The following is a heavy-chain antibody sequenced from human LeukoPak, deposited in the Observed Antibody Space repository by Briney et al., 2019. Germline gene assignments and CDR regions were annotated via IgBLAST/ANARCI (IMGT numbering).Heavy chain of an antibody. V-gene: IGHV4-34*01. CDR1: GGSFSSYY. CDR2: INHSGST. CDR3: AGGIATALFDF. J-gene: IGHJ5*01. D-gene: IGHD6-13*01. Sequence: SETLSLTCAVYGGSFSSYYYNWIRQPPGKGLEWIGEINHSGSTNYNPSLKSRVTISVDASKNQFSLKLSSVTAADAAVYYCAGGIATALFDFWSQGTLVTVSS.